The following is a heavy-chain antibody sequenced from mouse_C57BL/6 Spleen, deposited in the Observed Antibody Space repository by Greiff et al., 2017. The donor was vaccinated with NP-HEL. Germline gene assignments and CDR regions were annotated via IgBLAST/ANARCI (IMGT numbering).Heavy chain of an antibody. J-gene: IGHJ2*01. Sequence: VQLKESGGGLVKPGGSLKLSCAASGFTFSDYGMHWVRQAPEKGLEWVAYISSGSSTIYYADTVKGRFTISRDNAKNTLFLQMTSLRSEDTAMYYCARKAITTVVGPYYFDYWGQGTTLTVSS. CDR3: ARKAITTVVGPYYFDY. CDR2: ISSGSSTI. D-gene: IGHD1-1*01. CDR1: GFTFSDYG. V-gene: IGHV5-17*01.